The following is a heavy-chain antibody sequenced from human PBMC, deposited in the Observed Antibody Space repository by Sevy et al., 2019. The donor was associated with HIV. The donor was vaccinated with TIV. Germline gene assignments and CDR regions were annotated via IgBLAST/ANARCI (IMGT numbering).Heavy chain of an antibody. Sequence: GGSLRLSCAASGFTFSNYGIHWVRQAPGKGLEWVAVTWYDGNNKNYTDSVKGRFTISRDNAKNSLFLQMNSLRAEDTAVYYCARAQQVTMLVVIGGLYFDLWGQGTLVTVSS. CDR2: TWYDGNNK. J-gene: IGHJ4*02. CDR3: ARAQQVTMLVVIGGLYFDL. CDR1: GFTFSNYG. V-gene: IGHV3-33*01. D-gene: IGHD3-3*01.